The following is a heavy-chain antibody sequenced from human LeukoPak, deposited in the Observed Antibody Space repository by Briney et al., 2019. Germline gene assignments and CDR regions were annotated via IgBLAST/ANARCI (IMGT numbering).Heavy chain of an antibody. J-gene: IGHJ6*03. D-gene: IGHD2-2*01. CDR1: GDSVSSNSAA. CDR2: TYYRSKWYN. V-gene: IGHV6-1*01. CDR3: ARSLILGYCSSTSCYEYYYYYYYMDV. Sequence: SQTLSLTCAISGDSVSSNSAAWNWIRQSPSRGLEWLGRTYYRSKWYNDYAVSVKSRITINPDTSKNQFSLQLNSVTPGDTAVYYCARSLILGYCSSTSCYEYYYYYYYMDVWGKGTTVTVSS.